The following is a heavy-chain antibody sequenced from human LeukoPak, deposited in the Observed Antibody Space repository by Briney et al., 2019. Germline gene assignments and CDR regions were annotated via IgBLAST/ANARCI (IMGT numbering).Heavy chain of an antibody. Sequence: SETLSLTCTVSGDSINNYYWNWIRQPPGKGLEWIGYSYYSGSTNYNPSLTSRVTMSVDTSKNQFSLKLSSVTAADTAVYYCARAGGSGSYYTDYWGQGTLVTVSS. CDR3: ARAGGSGSYYTDY. J-gene: IGHJ4*02. V-gene: IGHV4-59*12. D-gene: IGHD3-10*01. CDR1: GDSINNYY. CDR2: SYYSGST.